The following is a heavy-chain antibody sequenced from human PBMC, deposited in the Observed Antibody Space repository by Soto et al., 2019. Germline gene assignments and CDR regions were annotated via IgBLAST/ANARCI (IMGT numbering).Heavy chain of an antibody. CDR1: GFTFSSYW. CDR3: AGSIAARPGMIWWYFDL. CDR2: IKQDGSEK. Sequence: EVQLVESGGGLVQPGGSLRLSCAASGFTFSSYWMSCVRQAPGKGLEWVANIKQDGSEKYYVDSVKGRFTISRDNDKNLLYQQMNSLRAEDTAVYYCAGSIAARPGMIWWYFDLWGRGTLVTVSS. V-gene: IGHV3-7*01. J-gene: IGHJ2*01. D-gene: IGHD6-6*01.